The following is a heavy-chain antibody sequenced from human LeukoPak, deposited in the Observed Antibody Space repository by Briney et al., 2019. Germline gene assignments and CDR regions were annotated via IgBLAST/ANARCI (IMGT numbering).Heavy chain of an antibody. CDR3: ARDSYGLDYYYYMDV. V-gene: IGHV1-69*04. D-gene: IGHD5-18*01. CDR2: IIPILGIA. CDR1: GGTLSSYT. J-gene: IGHJ6*03. Sequence: SVKVSCKASGGTLSSYTISWVRQAPGQGLEWMGRIIPILGIANYAQKFQGRVTITADKSTSTAYMELSSLRSEDTAVYYCARDSYGLDYYYYMDVWGKGTTVTVSS.